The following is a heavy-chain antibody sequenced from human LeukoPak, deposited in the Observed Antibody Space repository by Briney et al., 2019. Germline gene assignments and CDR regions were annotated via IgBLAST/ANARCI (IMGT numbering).Heavy chain of an antibody. V-gene: IGHV3-7*01. Sequence: SGGSLRLSCAASGFTFSSYWMSGVRQAPGKGLEWVANIKQDGREKYYVDSVKGRFTISRDNAKNSLYLQMNSLRAEDTAVYYCARERGGYCTNGVCYSYLTYYFDYWGQGTLVTVSS. CDR3: ARERGGYCTNGVCYSYLTYYFDY. CDR1: GFTFSSYW. J-gene: IGHJ4*02. CDR2: IKQDGREK. D-gene: IGHD2-8*01.